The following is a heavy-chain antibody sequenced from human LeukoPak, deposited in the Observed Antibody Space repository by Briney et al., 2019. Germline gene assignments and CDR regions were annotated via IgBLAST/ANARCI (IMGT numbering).Heavy chain of an antibody. CDR2: ISAYNGNT. D-gene: IGHD6-19*01. CDR3: ARVGAVAATNYYYYYMDV. Sequence: ASVKVSCKASGYTFTSYGISWVRQAPGQGLEWMGWISAYNGNTNYAQKLQGRVTMTTDTSTSTAYVELRSLRSDDTAVYYCARVGAVAATNYYYYYMDVWGKGTTVTISS. J-gene: IGHJ6*03. V-gene: IGHV1-18*01. CDR1: GYTFTSYG.